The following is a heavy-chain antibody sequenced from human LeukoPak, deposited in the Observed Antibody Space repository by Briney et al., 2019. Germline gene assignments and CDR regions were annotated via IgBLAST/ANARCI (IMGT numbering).Heavy chain of an antibody. Sequence: ASVKVSCKASGYTFTNYVISWVRQAPGQGIEWMGWISAYNGNTDYPQNLQGRVTMTTDTSTSTAYMDLRSLRSDDTAVYYCARSPTTMVPYFDYWGQGTLVTVSS. CDR2: ISAYNGNT. CDR1: GYTFTNYV. V-gene: IGHV1-18*01. D-gene: IGHD5-18*01. CDR3: ARSPTTMVPYFDY. J-gene: IGHJ4*02.